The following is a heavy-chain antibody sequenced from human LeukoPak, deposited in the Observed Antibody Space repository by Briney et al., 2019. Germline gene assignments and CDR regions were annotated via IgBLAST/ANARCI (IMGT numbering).Heavy chain of an antibody. D-gene: IGHD3-9*01. CDR3: ARDLDDILTGYSRGSWFDP. J-gene: IGHJ5*02. CDR2: ISSSGSTI. V-gene: IGHV3-11*04. CDR1: GFTFSDYY. Sequence: GGSLRLSCAASGFTFSDYYMSWIRQAPGKGLEWVSYISSSGSTIYYAGSVKGRFTISRDNAKNSLYLQMNSLRAEDTAVYYCARDLDDILTGYSRGSWFDPWGQGTLVTVSS.